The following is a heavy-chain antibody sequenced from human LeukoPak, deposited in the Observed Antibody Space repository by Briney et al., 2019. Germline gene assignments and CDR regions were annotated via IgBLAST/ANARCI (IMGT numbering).Heavy chain of an antibody. Sequence: GGSLRLSCAASGFTFSSYEMNWVRQAPGKGLEWVSYISSSGSTIYYADSVKGRFTISRDNAKNSLYLQMNSLRAEATAVYYCAELGITKIGGVWGKGTTVTISS. CDR1: GFTFSSYE. CDR3: AELGITKIGGV. CDR2: ISSSGSTI. D-gene: IGHD3-10*02. V-gene: IGHV3-48*03. J-gene: IGHJ6*04.